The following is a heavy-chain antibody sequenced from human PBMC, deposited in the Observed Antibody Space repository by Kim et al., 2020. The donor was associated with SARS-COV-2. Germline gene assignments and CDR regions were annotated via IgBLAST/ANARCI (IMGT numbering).Heavy chain of an antibody. J-gene: IGHJ6*02. Sequence: GGSLRLSCAASGFTFSSYAMNWVRQAPGKGLEWVAVIAYDGSNKYYADSVKGRFTISRDNTKNKLYLQMNSLRAEDTAVYYCARENYYGWGSFYYYYYYAMDVWGQGTTVTVSS. V-gene: IGHV3-30*04. CDR3: ARENYYGWGSFYYYYYYAMDV. D-gene: IGHD3-10*01. CDR2: IAYDGSNK. CDR1: GFTFSSYA.